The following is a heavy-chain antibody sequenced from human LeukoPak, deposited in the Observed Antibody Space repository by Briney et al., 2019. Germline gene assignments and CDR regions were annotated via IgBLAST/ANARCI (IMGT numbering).Heavy chain of an antibody. CDR3: ARDSRDSSGVDY. CDR2: IYYSGST. Sequence: SETLSLTCTVSGGSISSYYWSWIRQPPGKGLEWIGYIYYSGSTNYNPSLKSRVTISVDTSKNQFSLKLSSVTAADTAVYYCARDSRDSSGVDYWGQGTLVTVSS. V-gene: IGHV4-59*01. D-gene: IGHD3-22*01. CDR1: GGSISSYY. J-gene: IGHJ4*02.